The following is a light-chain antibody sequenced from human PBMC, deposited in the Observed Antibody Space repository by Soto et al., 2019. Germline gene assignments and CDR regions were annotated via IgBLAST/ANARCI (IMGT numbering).Light chain of an antibody. Sequence: EIVLTQSPATLSLSPGERATLSCRASQSVSRYLAWYQQKPGQAPRLLIYSASNSATGIPARFSGSGSGTDFTLTSSSLDPEDFAGYYCQQRSNWPLTFGGGTKVEIK. CDR1: QSVSRY. V-gene: IGKV3-11*01. CDR2: SAS. J-gene: IGKJ4*01. CDR3: QQRSNWPLT.